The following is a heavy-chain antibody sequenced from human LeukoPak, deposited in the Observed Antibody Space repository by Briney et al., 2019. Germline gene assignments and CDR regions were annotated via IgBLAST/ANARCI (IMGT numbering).Heavy chain of an antibody. J-gene: IGHJ4*02. CDR1: GFTFGDYA. D-gene: IGHD3-22*01. CDR2: IRSKAYGGTT. Sequence: GRSLRLSCTASGFTFGDYAMSWVRQAPGKGLEWVGFIRSKAYGGTTEYAASVKGRFTISRDDSKSIAYLQMNSLKTEDAAVYYCTRDSDSSGYYPHFDYWGQGTLVTVSS. CDR3: TRDSDSSGYYPHFDY. V-gene: IGHV3-49*04.